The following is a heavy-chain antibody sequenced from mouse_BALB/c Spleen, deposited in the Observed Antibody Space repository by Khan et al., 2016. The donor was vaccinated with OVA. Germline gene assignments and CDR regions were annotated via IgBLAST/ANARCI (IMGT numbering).Heavy chain of an antibody. V-gene: IGHV5-6*01. J-gene: IGHJ3*01. CDR1: GFTFSSYS. D-gene: IGHD1-1*01. Sequence: EVELVESGGDLVKPGGSLKLSCAASGFTFSSYSMSWVRQTPDKRLEWVASISSGGDYTYYQDIVKGRFTIPRDNAKNTLYLQMSSLKSEDTAMCYCASHLAGSFAYWGQGTLVTVSA. CDR3: ASHLAGSFAY. CDR2: ISSGGDYT.